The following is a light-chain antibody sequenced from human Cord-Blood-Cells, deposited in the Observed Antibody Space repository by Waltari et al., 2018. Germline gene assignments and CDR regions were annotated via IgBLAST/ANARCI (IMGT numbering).Light chain of an antibody. J-gene: IGKJ2*01. CDR2: KVS. CDR1: QRPVYRDGNTY. V-gene: IGKV2-30*01. CDR3: MRGTHWLLESGT. Sequence: DVLMTQSPLSLPVTLGQPAPIPCRSRQRPVYRDGNTYLNWFQQRPGQSPRRLIYKVSNRDSGVPDRFSGSGSGTDFTLKISRVEAEDVGVYYCMRGTHWLLESGTFGQGTKLEIK.